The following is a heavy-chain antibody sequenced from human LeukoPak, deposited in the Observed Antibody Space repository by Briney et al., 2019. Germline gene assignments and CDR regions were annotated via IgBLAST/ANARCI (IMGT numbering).Heavy chain of an antibody. D-gene: IGHD3-22*01. CDR1: GFTFDDYA. CDR3: AKDTLGGYYDSSGATDY. CDR2: ISGDGGST. Sequence: GGSLRLSCAASGFTFDDYAMHWVRQAPGKGLEWVSLISGDGGSTYYADSVKGRFTISRDNSKNSLYLQMNSLRTEDTALDYCAKDTLGGYYDSSGATDYWGQGTLVTVSS. V-gene: IGHV3-43*02. J-gene: IGHJ4*02.